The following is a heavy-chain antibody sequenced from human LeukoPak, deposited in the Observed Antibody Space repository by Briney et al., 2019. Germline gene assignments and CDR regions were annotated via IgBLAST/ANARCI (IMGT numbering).Heavy chain of an antibody. D-gene: IGHD5-12*01. J-gene: IGHJ4*02. CDR1: GGSISSYY. Sequence: NPSETLSLTCTVSGGSISSYYWSWIRQPPGKGLEWIGYISYSGSTDSNPSLKSRLTISVDTSKNQFSLRLSSLTAADTAVYYCARVAGGGYDSGVCDFWGQGTLVTVSS. CDR2: ISYSGST. V-gene: IGHV4-59*01. CDR3: ARVAGGGYDSGVCDF.